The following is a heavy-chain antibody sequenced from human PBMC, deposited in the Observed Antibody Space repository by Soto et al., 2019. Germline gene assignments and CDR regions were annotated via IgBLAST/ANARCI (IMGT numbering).Heavy chain of an antibody. CDR3: ARERHEYSSGWYGVDY. V-gene: IGHV1-18*01. CDR2: INTYKDNT. D-gene: IGHD6-19*01. Sequence: QVQLVQSGAEVKKPGASVKVSCKASGYTFTSYDISWVRQAPGQGLEWVGWINTYKDNTNFAQKLQGRVTMTTDTSTRTAYMELRSLRSDDTAVYYCARERHEYSSGWYGVDYWGQGTLVTVSS. J-gene: IGHJ4*02. CDR1: GYTFTSYD.